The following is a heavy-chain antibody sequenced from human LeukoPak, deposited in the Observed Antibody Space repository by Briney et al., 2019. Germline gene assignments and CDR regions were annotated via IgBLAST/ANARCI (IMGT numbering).Heavy chain of an antibody. CDR1: GGSISSGSYY. CDR3: ARDSPGDYDSSGYYFLFDY. V-gene: IGHV4-61*02. D-gene: IGHD3-22*01. CDR2: IYTSGST. Sequence: SETLSLTCTVSGGSISSGSYYWSWIRQPAGKGLEWIGRIYTSGSTNYNPSLKSRVTISVDTSKNQFSLKLSSVTAADTAVYYCARDSPGDYDSSGYYFLFDYWGQGTLVTVSS. J-gene: IGHJ4*02.